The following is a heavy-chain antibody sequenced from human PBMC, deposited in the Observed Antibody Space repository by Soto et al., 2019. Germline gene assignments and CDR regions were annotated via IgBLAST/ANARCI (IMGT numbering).Heavy chain of an antibody. Sequence: PGGSLRLSCAASEFMFSNYAMNWVRQAPGKGLXXXXXXXXXXXXXXXXXSVKGRFTIARDNSKNTLYLQMNSLRAEDTAVYYCAKAEKSSAVAGYFDSWGQGTLVTVSS. CDR1: EFMFSNYA. CDR2: XXXXXXXX. V-gene: IGHV3-23*01. J-gene: IGHJ4*02. D-gene: IGHD6-19*01. CDR3: AKAEKSSAVAGYFDS.